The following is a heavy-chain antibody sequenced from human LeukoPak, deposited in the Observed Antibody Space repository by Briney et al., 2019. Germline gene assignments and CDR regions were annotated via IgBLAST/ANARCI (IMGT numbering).Heavy chain of an antibody. D-gene: IGHD5-18*01. CDR3: ARLLGGYSYLY. CDR1: GGSISSSSYY. CDR2: IYYSGST. J-gene: IGHJ4*02. Sequence: SETLSLTCTVYGGSISSSSYYWGWIRQPPGKGLEWIGSIYYSGSTYYNPSLKSRVTISVDTSKNQFSLKLSSVTAADTAVYYCARLLGGYSYLYWGQGTLVTVSS. V-gene: IGHV4-39*01.